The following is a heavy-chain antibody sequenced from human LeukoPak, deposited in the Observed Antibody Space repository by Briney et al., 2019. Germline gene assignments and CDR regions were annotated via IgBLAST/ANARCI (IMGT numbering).Heavy chain of an antibody. D-gene: IGHD3-22*01. CDR1: GGSISGYY. CDR3: ARQSDSSGYYYLGAFDF. V-gene: IGHV4-4*07. Sequence: SQTLSLTCTVSGGSISGYYWSWIRQPAGKGLEWIGRIYTTGNTNYNPSLKSRLTMSVDTSKNQFSLKLSSVTAADTAVYYCARQSDSSGYYYLGAFDFWGQGTMVTVSS. CDR2: IYTTGNT. J-gene: IGHJ3*01.